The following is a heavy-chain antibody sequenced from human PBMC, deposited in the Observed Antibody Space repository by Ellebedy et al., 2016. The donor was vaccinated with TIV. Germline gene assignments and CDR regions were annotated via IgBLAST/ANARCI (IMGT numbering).Heavy chain of an antibody. CDR1: GFTFSSYA. CDR2: ISGSGGST. Sequence: GGSLRLXXAASGFTFSSYAMSWVRQAPGKGLEWVSAISGSGGSTYYADSVKGRFTISRDNSKNTLYLQMNSLRAEDTAVYSCAKDLYYYDTIGNDYWGQGTLVTVSS. D-gene: IGHD3-22*01. CDR3: AKDLYYYDTIGNDY. J-gene: IGHJ4*02. V-gene: IGHV3-23*01.